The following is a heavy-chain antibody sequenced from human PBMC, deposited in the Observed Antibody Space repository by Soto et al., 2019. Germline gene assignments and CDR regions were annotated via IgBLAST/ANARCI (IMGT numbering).Heavy chain of an antibody. J-gene: IGHJ4*02. CDR2: ISGGGGGT. V-gene: IGHV3-23*01. Sequence: EVQLLESGGGLEQPGGSLRLSCAASGFTFSNYALNWVRHAPGMGLEWVSGISGGGGGTHYTDSVKGRFTISRDNSKNTVFLQMNSLRAEDTAVYFCTKGSHYDILTAYHAFDFWGPGTLVTVAS. CDR1: GFTFSNYA. CDR3: TKGSHYDILTAYHAFDF. D-gene: IGHD3-9*01.